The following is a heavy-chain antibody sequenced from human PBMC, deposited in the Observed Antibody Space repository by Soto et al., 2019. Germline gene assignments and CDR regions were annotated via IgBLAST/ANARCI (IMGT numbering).Heavy chain of an antibody. CDR2: IYYSGST. CDR1: GGSISSYY. CDR3: ATTSKEVYSGYYPLAIDY. V-gene: IGHV4-59*01. D-gene: IGHD5-12*01. Sequence: SETLSLTCTVSGGSISSYYWSWIRQPPGKGLEWIGYIYYSGSTNYNPSLKSRVTISVDTSKNQFSLKLSSVTAADTAVYYCATTSKEVYSGYYPLAIDYWGQGTLVTVSS. J-gene: IGHJ4*02.